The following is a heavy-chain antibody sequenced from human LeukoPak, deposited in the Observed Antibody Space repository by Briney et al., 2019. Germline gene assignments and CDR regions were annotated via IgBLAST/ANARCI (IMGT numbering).Heavy chain of an antibody. CDR2: MNPNSGNT. CDR3: ARGPGRKWEPLNYFDY. J-gene: IGHJ4*02. Sequence: ASVKVSCKASGCTFTSYVIHWVRQAAGQGLEWMGWMNPNSGNTGYAQKLQGRVTMPRNTPISTAYMALSSLRSEDTAVYYCARGPGRKWEPLNYFDYWGQGTLVTLPS. V-gene: IGHV1-8*01. CDR1: GCTFTSYV. D-gene: IGHD1-26*01.